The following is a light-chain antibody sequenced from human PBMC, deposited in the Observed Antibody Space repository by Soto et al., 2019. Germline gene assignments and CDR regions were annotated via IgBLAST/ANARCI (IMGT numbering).Light chain of an antibody. CDR1: SSDVGGYNY. CDR3: SSYTSSSTV. J-gene: IGLJ1*01. V-gene: IGLV2-14*01. CDR2: EVS. Sequence: QSALTQPASVSGSPGQSITNSCTGTSSDVGGYNYVSWYQQHPGKAPKLMIYEVSNRPSGVSNRFSGSKSGNTASLTISGLQAEDEADYYCSSYTSSSTVFGTGTKLTVL.